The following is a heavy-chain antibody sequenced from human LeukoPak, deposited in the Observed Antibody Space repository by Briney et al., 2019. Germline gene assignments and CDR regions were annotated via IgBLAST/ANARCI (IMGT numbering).Heavy chain of an antibody. D-gene: IGHD5-24*01. CDR2: INPDASST. J-gene: IGHJ4*02. CDR1: GFIFSNFW. Sequence: GGSLRLSCAASGFIFSNFWMHWVRQAPGKGLGWVSRINPDASSTNYADSLKGRFTVSRDNAKNTLYLQMNSLRAEDTAVYYCARGTMGYISAGDYWGQGILVTVSS. V-gene: IGHV3-74*01. CDR3: ARGTMGYISAGDY.